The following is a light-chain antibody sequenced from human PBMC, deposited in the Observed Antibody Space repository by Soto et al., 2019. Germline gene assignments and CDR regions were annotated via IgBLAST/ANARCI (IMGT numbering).Light chain of an antibody. CDR1: QSVSSN. CDR3: QKYNNWPRT. V-gene: IGKV3-15*01. CDR2: GAS. Sequence: EIVMTQSPATLSVSPGERATLSCRASQSVSSNLAWYQQKPGQAPRLLIYGASTRATGIPARFGGSGSGTEFTLTISSLQSEDFAVYYCQKYNNWPRTFGQGTKV. J-gene: IGKJ1*01.